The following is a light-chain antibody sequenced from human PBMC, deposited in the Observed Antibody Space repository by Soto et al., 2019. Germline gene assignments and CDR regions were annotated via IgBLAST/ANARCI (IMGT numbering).Light chain of an antibody. CDR3: GSYTSSSTVI. J-gene: IGLJ2*01. V-gene: IGLV2-14*03. Sequence: QSALTQPASVSGSPGQSITISCTGTSSDVGGYNYVSWYQQHPGKAPKLMIYDVSNRRSGVSNRFSGSKSGNTASMTISGLQAEDEADYYCGSYTSSSTVIFGGGTQLTVL. CDR1: SSDVGGYNY. CDR2: DVS.